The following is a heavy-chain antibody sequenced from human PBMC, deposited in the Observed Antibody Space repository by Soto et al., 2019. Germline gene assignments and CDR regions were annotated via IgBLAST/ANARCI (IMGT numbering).Heavy chain of an antibody. CDR2: ISGYNGNT. CDR3: SRFIMVGGWFDPNYYHGMDV. V-gene: IGHV1-18*01. Sequence: ASVKVSCKTSGYTFSNYGINWVLQAPGQGLEWMGWISGYNGNTNYAQTVQGRVTMTTDTSTGTVYMELRSLKSDDTAIYYCSRFIMVGGWFDPNYYHGMDVWGQGXTVTVYS. D-gene: IGHD6-19*01. J-gene: IGHJ6*02. CDR1: GYTFSNYG.